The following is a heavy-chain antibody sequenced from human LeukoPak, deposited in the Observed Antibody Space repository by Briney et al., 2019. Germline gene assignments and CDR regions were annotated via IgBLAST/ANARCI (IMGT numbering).Heavy chain of an antibody. V-gene: IGHV3-48*01. CDR2: ISSSSSTI. D-gene: IGHD6-6*01. Sequence: GGSLRLSCAASGFTFSSYSMNWVRQAPGKVLEWVSYISSSSSTIYYSDSVEGRFTISRDNAKNSLYLQMNSLRAEDTAVYYCARDRVGLWQLHYFDYWGQGTLVTVSS. J-gene: IGHJ4*02. CDR1: GFTFSSYS. CDR3: ARDRVGLWQLHYFDY.